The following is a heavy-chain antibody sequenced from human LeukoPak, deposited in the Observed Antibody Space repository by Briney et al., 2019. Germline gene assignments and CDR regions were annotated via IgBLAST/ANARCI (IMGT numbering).Heavy chain of an antibody. D-gene: IGHD3-10*01. CDR1: GGSISSYY. Sequence: SETLSLTCTVSGGSISSYYWSWIRQPPGKGLEWIGYVYFSGSTNYNPSLESRVTISVDTSKKHFSLRLSSVTAADTAVYYCARLYYYGSGSYFPFDPWGQGTLVTVSS. J-gene: IGHJ5*02. V-gene: IGHV4-59*08. CDR2: VYFSGST. CDR3: ARLYYYGSGSYFPFDP.